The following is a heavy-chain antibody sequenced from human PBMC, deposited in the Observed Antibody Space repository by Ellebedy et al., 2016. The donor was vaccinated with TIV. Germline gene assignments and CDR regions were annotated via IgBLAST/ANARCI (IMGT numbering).Heavy chain of an antibody. V-gene: IGHV4-39*07. J-gene: IGHJ5*02. CDR1: GGFISTSTHF. CDR2: IYYSGSP. Sequence: SETLSLXXTVSGGFISTSTHFWGWIRQPPGKGLEWIGSIYYSGSPSYNPSLKSRVTISVDTSKNQFSLKLSSVTTADTAVYYCARSQWLLNWFDPWGQGTLVTVSS. CDR3: ARSQWLLNWFDP. D-gene: IGHD6-19*01.